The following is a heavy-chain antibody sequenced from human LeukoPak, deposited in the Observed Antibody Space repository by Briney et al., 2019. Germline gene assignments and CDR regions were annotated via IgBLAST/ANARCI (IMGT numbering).Heavy chain of an antibody. Sequence: SETLSLTCAVYGGSFSGYHWTWIRQSPGKGLEWIGDINPSGSTNYNPSLKSRVTMSVDTSKNQFSLKLSSVTAADTAVYYCASRPRGGRGRYAFDIWGQGTMVTVSS. V-gene: IGHV4-34*01. D-gene: IGHD3-10*01. J-gene: IGHJ3*02. CDR1: GGSFSGYH. CDR3: ASRPRGGRGRYAFDI. CDR2: INPSGST.